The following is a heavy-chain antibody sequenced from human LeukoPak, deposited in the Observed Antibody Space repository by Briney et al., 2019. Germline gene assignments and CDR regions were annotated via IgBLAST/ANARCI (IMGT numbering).Heavy chain of an antibody. CDR2: ISSSGTYI. CDR3: ARINYGDYFDY. J-gene: IGHJ4*02. V-gene: IGHV3-21*01. Sequence: GGSLRLSCAASGFTFSSYSMNWVRQAPGKGLEWVSSISSSGTYIYCADSMKGRFTISRDNARNSLYLQMNSLRAEDTAVYYCARINYGDYFDYWGQGTLVTVSS. CDR1: GFTFSSYS. D-gene: IGHD4-17*01.